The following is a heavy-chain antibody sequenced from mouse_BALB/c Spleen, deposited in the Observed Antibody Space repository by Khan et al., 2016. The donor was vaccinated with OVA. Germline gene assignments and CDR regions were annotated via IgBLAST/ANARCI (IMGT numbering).Heavy chain of an antibody. CDR3: AKPPHFSYVMVY. CDR1: GNTFTNYG. Sequence: QIQLVQSGPELKKPGETVKISCKASGNTFTNYGMNWVKQAPGKGLKWMGWINTYTGEPTYADDFRGRFAFSLETSASTAYLQINNLKNEDTATYYGAKPPHFSYVMVYWGQGTSVTVSS. CDR2: INTYTGEP. J-gene: IGHJ4*01. V-gene: IGHV9-3-1*01.